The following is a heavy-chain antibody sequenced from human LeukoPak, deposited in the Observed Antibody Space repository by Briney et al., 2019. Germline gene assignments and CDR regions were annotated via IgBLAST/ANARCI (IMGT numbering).Heavy chain of an antibody. D-gene: IGHD6-19*01. CDR3: ARLPYSSGWFDAFDI. V-gene: IGHV4-39*01. J-gene: IGHJ3*02. CDR2: IYYSGST. CDR1: GGSIRSSYYY. Sequence: SETLSLTCTVSGGSIRSSYYYWGWIRQPPGKGLEWIGNIYYSGSTHYNPSLKSRVTISIDTSKNQFSLKLTSVTAADTAVYYCARLPYSSGWFDAFDIWGQGTMVTVSS.